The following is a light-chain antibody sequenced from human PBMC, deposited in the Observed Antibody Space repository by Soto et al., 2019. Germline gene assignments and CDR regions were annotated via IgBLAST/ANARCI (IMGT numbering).Light chain of an antibody. V-gene: IGLV2-14*01. CDR1: SSDVGVYNY. CDR2: EVS. CDR3: SSYTSSITRV. Sequence: QSALTQPASVSGSPGQSITISCTGTSSDVGVYNYVSWYQQHPGKARKLMIYEVSNRPSGVSNRFSGSKSGNTASLTISGLQAEYESDYYCSSYTSSITRVFGTGTKVTV. J-gene: IGLJ1*01.